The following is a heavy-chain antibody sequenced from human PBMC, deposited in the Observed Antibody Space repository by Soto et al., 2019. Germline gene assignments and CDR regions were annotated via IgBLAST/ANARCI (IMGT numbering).Heavy chain of an antibody. J-gene: IGHJ6*02. CDR1: GFTFSSYG. Sequence: QVQLVESGGGVVQPGRSLRLSCAASGFTFSSYGIHWVRQAPGKGLEWVAVISYDGSNKYYADSVKGRFTISRDNSKNTLYLQMNSLRAEDTAVYYCAKNPGYSRKYYYYGMDVWGQGTTVTVSS. CDR3: AKNPGYSRKYYYYGMDV. D-gene: IGHD6-13*01. CDR2: ISYDGSNK. V-gene: IGHV3-30*18.